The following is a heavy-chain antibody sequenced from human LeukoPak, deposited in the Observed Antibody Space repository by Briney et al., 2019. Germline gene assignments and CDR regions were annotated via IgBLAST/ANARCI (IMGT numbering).Heavy chain of an antibody. J-gene: IGHJ5*02. Sequence: PGGSLRLSCAASGFAFSSYAMSWVRQAPGKGLEWVSAISGSGGSTYYADSVKGRFTISRDNSKNTLYLQMNSLRAEDTAVYYCAKDRIAVAAHNWFDPWGQGTLVTVSS. CDR2: ISGSGGST. D-gene: IGHD6-19*01. V-gene: IGHV3-23*01. CDR3: AKDRIAVAAHNWFDP. CDR1: GFAFSSYA.